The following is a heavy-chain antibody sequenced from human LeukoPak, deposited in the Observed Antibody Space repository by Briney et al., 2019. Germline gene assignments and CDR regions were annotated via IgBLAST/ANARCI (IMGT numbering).Heavy chain of an antibody. D-gene: IGHD2-15*01. V-gene: IGHV4-30-4*08. CDR1: GGSISSGDYY. CDR3: ARGHCSGGSCHNWFDP. Sequence: SETLSLTCTVSGGSISSGDYYWSWIRQPPGKGLEWIVYIYYSGSTYYNPSLKSRVTISVDTSKNQFSLKLSSVTAADTAVYYCARGHCSGGSCHNWFDPWGQGTLVTVSS. CDR2: IYYSGST. J-gene: IGHJ5*02.